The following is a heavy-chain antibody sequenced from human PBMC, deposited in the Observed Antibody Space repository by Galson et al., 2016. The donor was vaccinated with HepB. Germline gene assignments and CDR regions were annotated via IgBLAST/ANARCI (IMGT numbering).Heavy chain of an antibody. CDR2: VSGHAGST. D-gene: IGHD2-15*01. Sequence: SLRLSCAASGFPFNTYAMTWVRQAPGKGLEWVSGVSGHAGSTYYADSVKGRFAISRGNFKNTLYLQMNSLRADDTAVYYCAKANIIMVTLGVFLDTWGQGTLVTVSS. J-gene: IGHJ1*01. CDR1: GFPFNTYA. CDR3: AKANIIMVTLGVFLDT. V-gene: IGHV3-23*01.